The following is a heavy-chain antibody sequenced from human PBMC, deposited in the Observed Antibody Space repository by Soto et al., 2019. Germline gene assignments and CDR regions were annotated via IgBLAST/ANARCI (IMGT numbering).Heavy chain of an antibody. Sequence: QLHLVQSGAVVKKPGASVTVSCSASGYPVTAYYMHWVRQAPGRGLEWLGGINPATGAAKYTQTFQGRVPMTRATSTSTVFMELCGLTSEDTAVFYCARGGGVGVAGSAAFDMWGQGTSVTVSS. V-gene: IGHV1-2*02. J-gene: IGHJ3*02. D-gene: IGHD3-3*01. CDR2: INPATGAA. CDR3: ARGGGVGVAGSAAFDM. CDR1: GYPVTAYY.